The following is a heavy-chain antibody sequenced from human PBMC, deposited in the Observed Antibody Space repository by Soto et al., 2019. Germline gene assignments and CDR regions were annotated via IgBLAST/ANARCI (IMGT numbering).Heavy chain of an antibody. CDR3: AKDPSVRGFVIEPTAMGY. J-gene: IGHJ4*02. CDR2: ISYDGSNK. D-gene: IGHD2-2*01. V-gene: IGHV3-30*18. CDR1: GFSFSSYG. Sequence: XLRLSCSASGFSFSSYGMHWVRQSPGEGLEWVALISYDGSNKYYADSVKGRFTISRDNSKNTLYLQMNSLRPEDTAVYYCAKDPSVRGFVIEPTAMGYWGQGTLVTVSS.